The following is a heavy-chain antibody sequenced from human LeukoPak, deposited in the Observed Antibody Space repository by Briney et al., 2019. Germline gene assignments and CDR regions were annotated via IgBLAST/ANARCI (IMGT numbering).Heavy chain of an antibody. V-gene: IGHV4-39*07. Sequence: KSSETLSLTCTVSGGSISSSSYYWGWIRQPPGKGLEWIGSICYSGSTYYNPSLKSRVTISVDTSKNQFSLKLSSVTAADTAVYYCARGGSFFREFDYWGQGTLVTVSS. CDR3: ARGGSFFREFDY. J-gene: IGHJ4*02. D-gene: IGHD3-16*01. CDR1: GGSISSSSYY. CDR2: ICYSGST.